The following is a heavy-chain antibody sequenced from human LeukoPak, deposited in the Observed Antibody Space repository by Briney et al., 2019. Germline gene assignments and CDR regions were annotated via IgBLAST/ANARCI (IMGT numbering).Heavy chain of an antibody. Sequence: SETLSLTCTVSGGSISGYYWSWIRQSPGKGLEWIGYIYYSGSTKYNPSLKSRVTISVDRSKNQFSLRLTSVTAADTAVYYCARGKDAYNWGWFDPWGQGTLVSVSS. D-gene: IGHD5-24*01. V-gene: IGHV4-59*01. J-gene: IGHJ5*02. CDR1: GGSISGYY. CDR2: IYYSGST. CDR3: ARGKDAYNWGWFDP.